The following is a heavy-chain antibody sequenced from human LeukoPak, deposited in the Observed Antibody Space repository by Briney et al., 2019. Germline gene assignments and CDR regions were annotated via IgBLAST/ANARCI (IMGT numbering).Heavy chain of an antibody. J-gene: IGHJ4*02. CDR3: ASSTYDFWSGYYRI. Sequence: GASVKVSCKASGYTFTGYYMHWVRQAPGQGLEWMGWINPNSGGTNYAQKFQGRVTMTRDTSISTAHMELSRLRSDDTAVYYCASSTYDFWSGYYRIWGQGTLVTVSS. CDR2: INPNSGGT. CDR1: GYTFTGYY. D-gene: IGHD3-3*01. V-gene: IGHV1-2*02.